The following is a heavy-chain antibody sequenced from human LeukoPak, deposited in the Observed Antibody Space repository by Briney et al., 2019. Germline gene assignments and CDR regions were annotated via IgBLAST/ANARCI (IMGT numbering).Heavy chain of an antibody. Sequence: PSETLSLTCAVYGGSFSGYYWSWIRQPPGKGLEWIGEINHSGSTNYNPSLKSRVTISVDTSKNQFSLKLSSVTAADTAVYYCATYNDYSNYVRYFDYWGQGTLVTVSS. CDR1: GGSFSGYY. CDR3: ATYNDYSNYVRYFDY. D-gene: IGHD4-11*01. J-gene: IGHJ4*02. CDR2: INHSGST. V-gene: IGHV4-34*01.